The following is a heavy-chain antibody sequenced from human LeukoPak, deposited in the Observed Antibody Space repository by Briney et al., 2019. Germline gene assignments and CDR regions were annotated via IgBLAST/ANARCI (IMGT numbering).Heavy chain of an antibody. CDR2: ISGSGGST. Sequence: PGGSLRLSCAASGFTFSSYAMSWVRQAPGKGLEWVSAISGSGGSTYYADSVKGRFTISRDNSKNTLYLQMNSLRAEDTAVYYSAKDPGDWNEYFQHWGQGTLVTVSS. J-gene: IGHJ1*01. CDR3: AKDPGDWNEYFQH. CDR1: GFTFSSYA. D-gene: IGHD2-21*02. V-gene: IGHV3-23*01.